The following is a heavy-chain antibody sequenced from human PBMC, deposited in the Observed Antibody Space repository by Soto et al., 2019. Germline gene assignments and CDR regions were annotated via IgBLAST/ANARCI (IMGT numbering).Heavy chain of an antibody. Sequence: SVKVSCKASGDTFNFHSINWVRQAPGLGLEWMGRVNPILSMSNFAQRFQGRVTMTADKSTSTAYMELSGLRSEDTAIYYCATSYGSGYRAFDYWGQGALVTVS. V-gene: IGHV1-69*02. CDR1: GDTFNFHS. CDR2: VNPILSMS. D-gene: IGHD3-10*01. CDR3: ATSYGSGYRAFDY. J-gene: IGHJ4*02.